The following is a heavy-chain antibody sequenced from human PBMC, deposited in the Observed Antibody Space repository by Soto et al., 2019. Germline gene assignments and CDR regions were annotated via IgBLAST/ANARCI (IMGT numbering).Heavy chain of an antibody. CDR3: ARKWAVGYSSSWYGFGTNFDY. CDR1: GGSFSGYY. Sequence: SESLSLTCAVYGGSFSGYYWSWIRQPPGKGLEWIGEINHSGSTNYNPSLKSRVTISVDTSKNQFSLKLSSVTAADTAVYYCARKWAVGYSSSWYGFGTNFDYWGQGTLVTVSS. D-gene: IGHD6-13*01. V-gene: IGHV4-34*01. J-gene: IGHJ4*02. CDR2: INHSGST.